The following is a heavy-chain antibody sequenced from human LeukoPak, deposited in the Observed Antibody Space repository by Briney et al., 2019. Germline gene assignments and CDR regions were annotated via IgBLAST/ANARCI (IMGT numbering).Heavy chain of an antibody. CDR3: ARDQEAYCSSTSCYEYYYYMDV. CDR2: IYHSGST. Sequence: PSETLSLTCTVSGYSISMGYYWGWIRQPPGKGLEWIGSIYHSGSTNYNPSLKSRVTISVDTSKNQFSLKLSSVTAADTAVYYCARDQEAYCSSTSCYEYYYYMDVWGKGTTVTISS. J-gene: IGHJ6*03. V-gene: IGHV4-38-2*02. D-gene: IGHD2-2*01. CDR1: GYSISMGYY.